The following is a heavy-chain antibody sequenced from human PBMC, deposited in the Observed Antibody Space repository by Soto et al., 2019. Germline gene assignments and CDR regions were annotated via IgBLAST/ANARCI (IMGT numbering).Heavy chain of an antibody. CDR2: IYSGGST. CDR3: AKIYSSSWYYFDY. J-gene: IGHJ4*02. D-gene: IGHD6-13*01. V-gene: IGHV3-66*01. Sequence: PGGSLRLSCAASGFPVSSNYMSWARQAPGKGLEWVSVIYSGGSTYYADSVKGRFTISRDNSKNTLYLQMNSLRAEDTAVYYCAKIYSSSWYYFDYWGQGTLVTVSS. CDR1: GFPVSSNY.